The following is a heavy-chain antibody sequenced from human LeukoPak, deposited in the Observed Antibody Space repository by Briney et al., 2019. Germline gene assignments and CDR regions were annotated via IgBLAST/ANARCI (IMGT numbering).Heavy chain of an antibody. CDR2: NYYSGST. V-gene: IGHV4-39*07. CDR1: GRSISSSSYY. CDR3: ARDITGGFDY. Sequence: SETVSLTCTVSGRSISSSSYYWRWIPQPPGTGLERIGNNYYSGSTYYNPSLKSRVTISVDTSKNQFSLKLSSVTAAATAVYYCARDITGGFDYWGQGNLVTVSS. D-gene: IGHD1-14*01. J-gene: IGHJ4*02.